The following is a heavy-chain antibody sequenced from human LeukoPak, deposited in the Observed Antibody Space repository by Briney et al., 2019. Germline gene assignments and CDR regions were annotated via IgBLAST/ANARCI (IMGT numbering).Heavy chain of an antibody. D-gene: IGHD3-10*01. CDR1: GYTFTSYD. Sequence: ASVKVSCKASGYTFTSYDINWVRQATGQGLEWMGWMNPNSGNTGYAQKFQGRVTMTRNTSISTAYMELSSLRSEDTAVYYCARGTTRMVRGVIYYYYGMDVWGQGTTVTVSS. V-gene: IGHV1-8*01. J-gene: IGHJ6*02. CDR2: MNPNSGNT. CDR3: ARGTTRMVRGVIYYYYGMDV.